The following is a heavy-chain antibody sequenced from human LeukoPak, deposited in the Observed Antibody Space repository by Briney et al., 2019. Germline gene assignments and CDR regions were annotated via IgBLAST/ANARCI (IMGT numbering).Heavy chain of an antibody. J-gene: IGHJ6*03. Sequence: PGGSLRLSCAASGFSFSTDGMHWARQAPGKGLEWVAVIWYDESHKYYSDSVRGRFTISRDNSKKTVYLQMNSLRPEDTAVYYCAKAFLEREASDYYMDVWGKGTTVTVSS. D-gene: IGHD1-1*01. CDR1: GFSFSTDG. CDR2: IWYDESHK. V-gene: IGHV3-33*06. CDR3: AKAFLEREASDYYMDV.